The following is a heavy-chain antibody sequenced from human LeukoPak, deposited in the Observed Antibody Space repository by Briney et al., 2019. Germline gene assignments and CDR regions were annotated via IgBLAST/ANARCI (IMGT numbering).Heavy chain of an antibody. CDR3: ARADIVVVPAAMYAFDI. D-gene: IGHD2-2*01. V-gene: IGHV1-18*01. J-gene: IGHJ3*02. CDR1: GYTFTSYG. CDR2: ISAYNGNT. Sequence: ASVKVSCKASGYTFTSYGISWVRQASGQGLEWRGWISAYNGNTNYAQKLQGRVTMTTDTSTSTAYMELRSLRSDDTAVYYCARADIVVVPAAMYAFDIWGQGTMVTVSS.